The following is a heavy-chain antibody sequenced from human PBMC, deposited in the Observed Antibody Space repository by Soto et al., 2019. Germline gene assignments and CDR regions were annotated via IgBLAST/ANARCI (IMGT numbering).Heavy chain of an antibody. CDR3: AKNYYGSGSVYDYYYYMDV. CDR2: ISYDGSNK. Sequence: QVQLVESGGGVVQPGRSLRLSCAASGFTFSTYGMHWVRQAPGKGLEWVAVISYDGSNKYHADSVKGRFTISRDNSKNTLYLQMNSLRAEDTAVYYCAKNYYGSGSVYDYYYYMDVWGKGTTVTVSS. D-gene: IGHD3-10*01. J-gene: IGHJ6*03. V-gene: IGHV3-30*18. CDR1: GFTFSTYG.